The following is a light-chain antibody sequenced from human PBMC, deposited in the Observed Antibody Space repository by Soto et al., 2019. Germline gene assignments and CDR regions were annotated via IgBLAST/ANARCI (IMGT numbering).Light chain of an antibody. Sequence: EIVMTQSPATLSVSPGERATLSCRASQSVSSNLAWYQQKPGQAPRLLISGASTRATGIPARFSGSGSGTEFTLTISSLQSEDFAVYYCQQYNNWPGTCGRGNKVEIK. CDR3: QQYNNWPGT. CDR1: QSVSSN. J-gene: IGKJ1*01. V-gene: IGKV3-15*01. CDR2: GAS.